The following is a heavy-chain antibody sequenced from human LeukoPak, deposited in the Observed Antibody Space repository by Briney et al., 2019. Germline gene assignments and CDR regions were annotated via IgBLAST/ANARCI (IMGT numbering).Heavy chain of an antibody. J-gene: IGHJ4*02. CDR3: ARSIRTSGWYGDY. D-gene: IGHD6-19*01. Sequence: GGSLRLSCAASGFTFSSHSMKWVRQAPGKGLEWVSYIDDSTTTTHYADSVKGRFTISRDNAKNSLYLQIDSLRAEDTAVYYCARSIRTSGWYGDYWGQGTLVTVSS. CDR1: GFTFSSHS. CDR2: IDDSTTTT. V-gene: IGHV3-48*01.